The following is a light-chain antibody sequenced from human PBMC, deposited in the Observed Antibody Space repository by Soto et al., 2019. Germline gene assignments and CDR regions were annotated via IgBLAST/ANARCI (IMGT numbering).Light chain of an antibody. CDR2: EVS. CDR3: SSYTNSSTRV. CDR1: SSDGGGYNY. V-gene: IGLV2-14*01. J-gene: IGLJ3*02. Sequence: QSALTQPASVSGSPGQSITISCTRTSSDGGGYNYVSWYQQHPGKAPKLMIYEVSNRPSGVSNRFSGSKSGNTASLTISGFQAEDEADYYCSSYTNSSTRVFGGGTKLTVL.